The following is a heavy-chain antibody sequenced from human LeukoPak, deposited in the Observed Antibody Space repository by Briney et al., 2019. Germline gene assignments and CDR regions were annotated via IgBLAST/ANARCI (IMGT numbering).Heavy chain of an antibody. J-gene: IGHJ4*02. V-gene: IGHV3-23*01. CDR2: ISGSGGST. CDR3: AKNSSRSGWGSYGDY. D-gene: IGHD3-16*01. Sequence: PGGSLRLSCAASGFTFSSYAMSWVRQAPGKGLEWVSAISGSGGSTYYADSVKGRFTISRDNSKNTLYLQMNSLRAEDTAVYYCAKNSSRSGWGSYGDYWGQGTLVTVSS. CDR1: GFTFSSYA.